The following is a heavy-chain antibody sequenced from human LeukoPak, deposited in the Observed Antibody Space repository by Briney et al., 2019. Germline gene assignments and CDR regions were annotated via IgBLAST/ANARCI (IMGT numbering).Heavy chain of an antibody. CDR1: GGSISGGGYY. Sequence: SETLSLTCTVSGGSISGGGYYWSWIRQPPGKGLEWIGEINHSGSTNYNPSLKSRVTISVDTSKNQFSLKLSSVTAADTAVYYCARVNSSSWYVDYWGQGTLVTVSS. V-gene: IGHV4-34*01. CDR2: INHSGST. D-gene: IGHD6-13*01. J-gene: IGHJ4*02. CDR3: ARVNSSSWYVDY.